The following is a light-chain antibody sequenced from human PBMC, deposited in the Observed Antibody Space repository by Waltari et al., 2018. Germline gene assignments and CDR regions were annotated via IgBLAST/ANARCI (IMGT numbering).Light chain of an antibody. CDR2: QDT. J-gene: IGLJ3*02. CDR1: ILGNKY. CDR3: QALGTGAWV. Sequence: SYELTQPPSVSVSPGQTASITCSGDILGNKYASWYQQKPGQSPLLVIYQDTKRPSGIPERFSGAKSANAATLTITGTQAVDEADYYCQALGTGAWVFGGGTKLTVL. V-gene: IGLV3-1*01.